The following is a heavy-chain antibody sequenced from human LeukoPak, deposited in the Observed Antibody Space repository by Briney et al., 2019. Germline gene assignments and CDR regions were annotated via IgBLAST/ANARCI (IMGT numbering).Heavy chain of an antibody. D-gene: IGHD2-2*01. CDR1: GYTFTSYY. Sequence: SVKVSCKASGYTFTSYYMHWVRQAPGQGLEWMGGIIPIFGTANYAQKFQGRVTITTDESTSTAYMELSSPRSEDTAVYYCARVDVVDCSSTSCYPWWFDPWGQGTLVTVSS. CDR2: IIPIFGTA. J-gene: IGHJ5*02. CDR3: ARVDVVDCSSTSCYPWWFDP. V-gene: IGHV1-69*05.